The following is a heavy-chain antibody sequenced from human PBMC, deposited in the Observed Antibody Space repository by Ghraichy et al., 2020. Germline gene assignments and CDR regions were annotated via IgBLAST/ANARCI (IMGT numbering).Heavy chain of an antibody. CDR3: AKDYGSSGLGDYFDY. D-gene: IGHD3-22*01. J-gene: IGHJ4*02. CDR2: ISGRGDST. Sequence: GGSLRLSCAASGFTFNSYAMSWVRQAPGKGLEWVSAISGRGDSTYCADSVKGRFTISRDNSKNTLYLQMNSLRAEDTAIYYCAKDYGSSGLGDYFDYWGQGTLVTVSS. CDR1: GFTFNSYA. V-gene: IGHV3-23*01.